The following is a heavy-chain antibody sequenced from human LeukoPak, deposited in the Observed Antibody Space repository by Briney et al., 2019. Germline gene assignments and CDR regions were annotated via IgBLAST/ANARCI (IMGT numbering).Heavy chain of an antibody. CDR3: ARIDIVVVPAEKPPYGMDV. CDR1: GGSFSGYY. CDR2: INHSGST. J-gene: IGHJ6*02. Sequence: NPSETLSLTCAVYGGSFSGYYWSWIRQPPGKGLEWIGEINHSGSTNYNPSLKSRVTVSVDTSKNQFPLKLSSVTAADTAVYYCARIDIVVVPAEKPPYGMDVWGQGTTVTVSS. V-gene: IGHV4-34*01. D-gene: IGHD2-2*01.